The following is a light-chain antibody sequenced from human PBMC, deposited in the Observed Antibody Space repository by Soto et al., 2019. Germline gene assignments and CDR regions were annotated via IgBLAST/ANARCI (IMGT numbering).Light chain of an antibody. V-gene: IGKV1-17*01. CDR3: QQYKSYSRT. J-gene: IGKJ1*01. CDR2: AAS. Sequence: IRMTQSPSSFSASTGDRVTITCRASQGIGNDLGWYQQKSGKAPKLLIYAASNLQSGVPSRFSGSGSGTEFTLTISSLQPDDFATYYGQQYKSYSRTFGQGTKVDIK. CDR1: QGIGND.